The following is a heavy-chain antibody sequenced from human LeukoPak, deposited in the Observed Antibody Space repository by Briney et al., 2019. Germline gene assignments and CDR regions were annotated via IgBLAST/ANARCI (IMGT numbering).Heavy chain of an antibody. Sequence: GESLKISCKGFGYRFTSYWITWVRQMPGKGLEWMGRIDPSDSYTNYSPSFQGHVTISADKSISTAYLQWSSLKASDTAMYYCARLRWPRGGRSSFDYWGQGALVTVSS. CDR2: IDPSDSYT. J-gene: IGHJ4*02. V-gene: IGHV5-10-1*01. D-gene: IGHD3-10*01. CDR1: GYRFTSYW. CDR3: ARLRWPRGGRSSFDY.